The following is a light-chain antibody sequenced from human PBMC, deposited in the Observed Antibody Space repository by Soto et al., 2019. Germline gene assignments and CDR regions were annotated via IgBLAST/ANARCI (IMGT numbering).Light chain of an antibody. CDR2: DAS. J-gene: IGKJ4*01. Sequence: EIVLTQSPATLALSPGERATLSCRASQSVSSYLAWYQQKPGQAPRLLIYDASNRGTGIPARFSGSGSRTDFSLTIISLEPEVCAVYYCQQRSNWPLTFGGGTKVEIK. CDR3: QQRSNWPLT. V-gene: IGKV3-11*01. CDR1: QSVSSY.